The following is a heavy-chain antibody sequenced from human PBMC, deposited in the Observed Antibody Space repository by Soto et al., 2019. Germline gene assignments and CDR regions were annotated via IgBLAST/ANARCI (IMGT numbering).Heavy chain of an antibody. J-gene: IGHJ4*02. D-gene: IGHD6-13*01. CDR3: AAGEISAAGAAISPGYGY. CDR2: INPSGGST. CDR1: GYTFTSYY. Sequence: WASVKVSCKASGYTFTSYYLHWVRQAPGQGLEWMGIINPSGGSTIYAQKFQGRVTMTRDTSTSTVYMEVDSLRSEDTAVYYCAAGEISAAGAAISPGYGYWGQGTLVTVSS. V-gene: IGHV1-46*01.